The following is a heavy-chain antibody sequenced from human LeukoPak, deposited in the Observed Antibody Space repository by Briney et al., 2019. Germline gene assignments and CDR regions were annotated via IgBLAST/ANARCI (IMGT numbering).Heavy chain of an antibody. CDR3: AYGVATTNFDY. CDR1: GFTFSSYS. V-gene: IGHV3-48*01. J-gene: IGHJ4*02. Sequence: GGSLRLSCAASGFTFSSYSMNWVRQAPGKGLEWVSYISSSSSTTYYADSVKGRFTISRDNAKNSLYLQMNSLRAEDTAVYYCAYGVATTNFDYWGQGTLVTVSS. D-gene: IGHD5-24*01. CDR2: ISSSSSTT.